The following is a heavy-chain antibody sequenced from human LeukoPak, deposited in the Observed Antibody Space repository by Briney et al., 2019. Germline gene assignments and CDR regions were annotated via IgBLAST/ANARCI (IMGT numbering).Heavy chain of an antibody. J-gene: IGHJ6*02. D-gene: IGHD6-13*01. CDR2: IIPIFGTA. CDR1: GGTFSSYA. CDR3: ASARIAAGGHYYYYYGMDV. Sequence: GASVKVSCKASGGTFSSYAISWVRQAPGQGLEWMGGIIPIFGTANYALKFQGRVTITADESTSTAYMELSSLRSEDTAVYYCASARIAAGGHYYYYYGMDVWGQGTTVTVSS. V-gene: IGHV1-69*13.